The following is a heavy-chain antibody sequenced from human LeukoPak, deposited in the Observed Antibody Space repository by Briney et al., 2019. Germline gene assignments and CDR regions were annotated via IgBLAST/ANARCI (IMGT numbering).Heavy chain of an antibody. CDR1: GGSISSYY. V-gene: IGHV4-59*01. D-gene: IGHD3-10*01. CDR2: IYYNGII. J-gene: IGHJ4*02. CDR3: AGSGGLANTGAVFDY. Sequence: SETLSLTCTVSGGSISSYYWSWIRQPPGKGLEWIGYIYYNGIINYNPSLKSRVTISVDTSRNQFSMKLNSGTAADTAVYYCAGSGGLANTGAVFDYWGQGTLVTVSS.